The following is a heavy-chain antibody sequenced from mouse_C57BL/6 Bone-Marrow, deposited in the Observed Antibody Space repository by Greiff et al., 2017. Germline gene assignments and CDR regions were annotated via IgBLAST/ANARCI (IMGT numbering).Heavy chain of an antibody. D-gene: IGHD6-1*01. CDR2: LSGGGGNP. Sequence: EVKLLESGGGLVKPGGSLTLSCAASGFTFSSYTMSWVRQTPEKRLEWVATLSGGGGNPSYPDSVKGRFTITRDNAKNTLYLQMSSLRSEDTAWYYCARRGAAGYFDVWGTGTTVTVSS. J-gene: IGHJ1*03. CDR1: GFTFSSYT. CDR3: ARRGAAGYFDV. V-gene: IGHV5-9*01.